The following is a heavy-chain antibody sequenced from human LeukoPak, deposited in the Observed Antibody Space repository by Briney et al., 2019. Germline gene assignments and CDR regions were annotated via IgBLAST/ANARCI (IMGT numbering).Heavy chain of an antibody. CDR3: AREMRSPRGGFDY. CDR1: SGSISSTSDY. D-gene: IGHD3-10*01. Sequence: SETLSLTCTVSSGSISSTSDYWGWIRQPPGMGLEWIGSMYYSGSTYYNPSLKSRVTISVDTSKSQFSPKLSSVTAADTAMYYCAREMRSPRGGFDYWDQGTLVTVSS. J-gene: IGHJ4*02. V-gene: IGHV4-39*07. CDR2: MYYSGST.